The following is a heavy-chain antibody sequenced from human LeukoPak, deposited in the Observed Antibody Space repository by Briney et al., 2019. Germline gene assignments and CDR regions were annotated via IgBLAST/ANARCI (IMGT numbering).Heavy chain of an antibody. J-gene: IGHJ4*02. CDR2: ISSNGGST. V-gene: IGHV3-64D*06. CDR3: VKDMGYIVGATSYYFDY. Sequence: TGGSLRLSCSASGFTFSSYAMHWVRQAPGKGLEYVSAISSNGGSTYYADSVKGSFTISRDNSKNTLYLQMSSLRAEDTAVYYCVKDMGYIVGATSYYFDYWGQGTLVTVSS. CDR1: GFTFSSYA. D-gene: IGHD1-26*01.